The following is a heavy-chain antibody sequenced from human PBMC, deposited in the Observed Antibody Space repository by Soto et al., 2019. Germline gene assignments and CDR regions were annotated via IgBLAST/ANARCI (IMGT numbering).Heavy chain of an antibody. D-gene: IGHD2-2*01. CDR1: GGSISSYY. Sequence: SETLSLTCTVSGGSISSYYWSWIRQPPGKGLEWIGNIHYSGSTNYNPSLKSRVTISVDTSKNQFSLKLSSVTAADTAVYYCARQGYCSSTSCYYFDYWGQGTLVTVSS. J-gene: IGHJ4*02. CDR3: ARQGYCSSTSCYYFDY. CDR2: IHYSGST. V-gene: IGHV4-59*08.